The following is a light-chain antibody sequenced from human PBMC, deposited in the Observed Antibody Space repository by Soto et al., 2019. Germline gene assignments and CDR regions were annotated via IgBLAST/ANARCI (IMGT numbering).Light chain of an antibody. CDR2: EGS. CDR3: CSYAGSSTYV. V-gene: IGLV2-23*01. Sequence: QSVLTQPASVSGSPGQSITISCTGTSSGVGNYDLVSWYQQLPGKAPKFILYEGSKRPSGVSNRFSGSKSGNTASLTISGLQAEDEADYYCCSYAGSSTYVFGTGTKVTVL. CDR1: SSGVGNYDL. J-gene: IGLJ1*01.